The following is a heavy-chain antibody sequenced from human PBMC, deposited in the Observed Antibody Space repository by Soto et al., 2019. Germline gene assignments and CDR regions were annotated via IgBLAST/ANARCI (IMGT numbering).Heavy chain of an antibody. CDR2: INPNSGGT. V-gene: IGHV1-2*04. D-gene: IGHD3-10*01. CDR3: ARGPLDGTPGITMVRGVFWFDP. Sequence: GASVKVSCKASGYTFTGYYMHWVRQAPGQGLEWMGWINPNSGGTNYAQKFQGWVTMTRDTSISTAYMELSRLRSDDTAVYYCARGPLDGTPGITMVRGVFWFDPWGQGTLVTVSS. J-gene: IGHJ5*02. CDR1: GYTFTGYY.